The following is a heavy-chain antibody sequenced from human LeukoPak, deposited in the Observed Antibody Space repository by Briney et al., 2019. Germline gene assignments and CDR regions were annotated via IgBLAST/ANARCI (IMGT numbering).Heavy chain of an antibody. CDR3: AKDSRIAAAGSYFDY. V-gene: IGHV3-7*03. Sequence: GGSLRLSCAASGFTFSNHWMSWVRQPPGKGLEWVANIRHDGSDTKYVDSVKGRFTISRDNAKNSLYLQMNTLRAEDAAVYYCAKDSRIAAAGSYFDYWDQGTLVTVSS. D-gene: IGHD6-13*01. J-gene: IGHJ4*02. CDR1: GFTFSNHW. CDR2: IRHDGSDT.